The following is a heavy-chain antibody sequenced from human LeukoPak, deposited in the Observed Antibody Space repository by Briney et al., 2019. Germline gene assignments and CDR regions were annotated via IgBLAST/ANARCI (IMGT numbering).Heavy chain of an antibody. Sequence: GASVTVSCKASGGTFSIYAISWVRQAPGQGVEWMGGIIPIFGTANYAQKFQGRVTITADESTSTAYMELSSLRSEDTAVYYCARDHGSTHPIDYWGQGTLVTVSS. CDR3: ARDHGSTHPIDY. CDR1: GGTFSIYA. V-gene: IGHV1-69*13. D-gene: IGHD2/OR15-2a*01. J-gene: IGHJ4*02. CDR2: IIPIFGTA.